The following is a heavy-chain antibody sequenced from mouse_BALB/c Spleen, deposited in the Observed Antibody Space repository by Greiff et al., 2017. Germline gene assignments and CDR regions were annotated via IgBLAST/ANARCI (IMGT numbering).Heavy chain of an antibody. CDR1: GYIFTSYW. V-gene: IGHV1-7*01. J-gene: IGHJ3*01. Sequence: QVQLQQSGAELAKPGASVKMSCKASGYIFTSYWMHWVKQRPGQGLEWIGYINPSTGYTEYNQKFKDKATLTADKSSSTAYMQLSSLTSEDSAVYYCARSDYGSSQAWFAYWGQGTLVTVSA. CDR2: INPSTGYT. D-gene: IGHD1-1*01. CDR3: ARSDYGSSQAWFAY.